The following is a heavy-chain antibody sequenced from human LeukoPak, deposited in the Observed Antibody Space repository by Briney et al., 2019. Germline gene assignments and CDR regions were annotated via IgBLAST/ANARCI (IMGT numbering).Heavy chain of an antibody. CDR3: VRGNTIATTYSFDY. Sequence: PGGSLRLSCAASGFTFSGFAMSWVRQAPGKGLEWVSVIFSGSSTYYADSVKGRFTISRDISKNTVYLQMDSLRADDTAVYYCVRGNTIATTYSFDYWGQGTLVTVSS. CDR1: GFTFSGFA. D-gene: IGHD1-26*01. CDR2: IFSGSST. V-gene: IGHV3-66*01. J-gene: IGHJ4*02.